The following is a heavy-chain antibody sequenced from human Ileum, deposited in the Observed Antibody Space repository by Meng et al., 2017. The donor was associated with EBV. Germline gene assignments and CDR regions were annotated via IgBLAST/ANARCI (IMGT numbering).Heavy chain of an antibody. J-gene: IGHJ4*01. V-gene: IGHV1-18*01. CDR2: ISAYNGNT. CDR3: ARFYCSSTSCPHVLFDY. Sequence: QVQLVQSGAEVQKAXXSAKVSCEAXGFIFTSYAISWVRQAPGQGLQYMGWISAYNGNTNYAQELQGRVTMTTDTSTSTAYMELRSLRFDDTAVYYCARFYCSSTSCPHVLFDYWGHGTLVIVSS. CDR1: GFIFTSYA. D-gene: IGHD2-2*01.